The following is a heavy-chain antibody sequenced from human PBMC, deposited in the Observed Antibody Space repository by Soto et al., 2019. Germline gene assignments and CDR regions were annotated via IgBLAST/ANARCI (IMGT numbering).Heavy chain of an antibody. V-gene: IGHV1-69*01. CDR3: AREGAGATGGYWFDP. J-gene: IGHJ5*02. D-gene: IGHD1-26*01. Sequence: QVQLVQSGAEVKKPGSSVKVSCKASGGTFSSYAISWVRQAPGHGLEWMGGIIPIFGTENYAQKLQGRVTITADESTSTAYMELGSLRSEDKAVYYCAREGAGATGGYWFDPWGQVTLVTVSS. CDR1: GGTFSSYA. CDR2: IIPIFGTE.